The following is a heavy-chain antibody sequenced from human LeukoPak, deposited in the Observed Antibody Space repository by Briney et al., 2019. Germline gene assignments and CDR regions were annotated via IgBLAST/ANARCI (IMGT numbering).Heavy chain of an antibody. Sequence: PSETLSLTCTVSGGSISSSSYYWSWIRQPPGKGLEWIGYIYYSGSTNYNPSLKSRVTISVDTSKNQFSLKLSSVTAADTAVYYCARPAVPAARTPDWYFDLWGRGTLVTVSS. D-gene: IGHD2-2*01. J-gene: IGHJ2*01. CDR2: IYYSGST. CDR3: ARPAVPAARTPDWYFDL. V-gene: IGHV4-61*05. CDR1: GGSISSSSYY.